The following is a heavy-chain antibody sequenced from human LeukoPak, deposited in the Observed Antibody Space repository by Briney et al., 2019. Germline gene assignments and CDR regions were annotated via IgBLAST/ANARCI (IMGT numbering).Heavy chain of an antibody. J-gene: IGHJ4*02. CDR2: ISYDGSNK. CDR1: GFTFSSYA. Sequence: GRSLRLSCAASGFTFSSYAMHWVRQAPGKGLEWVAVISYDGSNKYYADSVKGRFTISRDNSKNTLYLQMNSPRAEDTAVYYCARDRDSYGPFDYWGQGTLVTVSS. D-gene: IGHD5-18*01. CDR3: ARDRDSYGPFDY. V-gene: IGHV3-30*14.